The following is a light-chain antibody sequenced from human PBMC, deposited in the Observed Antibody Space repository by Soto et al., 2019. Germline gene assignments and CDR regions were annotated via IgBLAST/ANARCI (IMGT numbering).Light chain of an antibody. V-gene: IGKV1-5*01. CDR1: QNIRNW. J-gene: IGKJ1*01. CDR3: QQCHRYLT. Sequence: DIQMTQSPSTPSASVGDSVTITCRASQNIRNWLAWYQQKPGKAPKLLISGASSLQSGVPSRFSGSASGTEFTLTISSLQPDDIATYYCQQCHRYLTFGQGTKVDIK. CDR2: GAS.